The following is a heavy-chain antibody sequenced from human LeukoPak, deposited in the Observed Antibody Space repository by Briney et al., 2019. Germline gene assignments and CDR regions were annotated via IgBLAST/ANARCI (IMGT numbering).Heavy chain of an antibody. CDR1: GYTFIRFA. CDR2: INAGNGNT. V-gene: IGHV1-3*01. J-gene: IGHJ4*02. Sequence: ASVKVSCKASGYTFIRFALHWVRQAPGQRLEWMGWINAGNGNTKYSQKFQGRVTITRDTSATTAYMELSSLRSEDTAVYYCATAGASPRSFDYWGQGTLVTVSS. CDR3: ATAGASPRSFDY.